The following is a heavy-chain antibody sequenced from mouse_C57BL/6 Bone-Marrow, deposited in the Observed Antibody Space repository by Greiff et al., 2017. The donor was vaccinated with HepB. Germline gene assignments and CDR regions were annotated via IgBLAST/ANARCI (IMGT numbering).Heavy chain of an antibody. D-gene: IGHD1-1*02. Sequence: QVHVKQSGAELARPGASVKMSCKASGYTFTSYTMHWVKQRPGQGLEWIGYINPSSGYTKYNQKFKDKATSTADKSSSTAYMQLSSLTSEDSAVYYCARYGGEGFAYWGQGTLVTVSA. J-gene: IGHJ3*01. CDR2: INPSSGYT. CDR3: ARYGGEGFAY. V-gene: IGHV1-4*01. CDR1: GYTFTSYT.